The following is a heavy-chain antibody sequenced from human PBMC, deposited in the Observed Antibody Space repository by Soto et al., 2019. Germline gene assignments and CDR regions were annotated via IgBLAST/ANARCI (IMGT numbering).Heavy chain of an antibody. J-gene: IGHJ6*02. Sequence: QVQLVQSGAEVKKPGSSVKVSCKASGGTFSSYAISWVRQAPGQGLEWMGGIIPIFGTANYAKKFQGRVTMTADESTSTAYMELGSLRSEDTAVYYCARHVPAAGYYYGMDVWGHGTTVTVSS. V-gene: IGHV1-69*12. CDR1: GGTFSSYA. CDR3: ARHVPAAGYYYGMDV. D-gene: IGHD2-2*01. CDR2: IIPIFGTA.